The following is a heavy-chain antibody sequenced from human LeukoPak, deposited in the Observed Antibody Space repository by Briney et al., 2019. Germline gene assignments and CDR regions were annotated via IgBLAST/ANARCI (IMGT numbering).Heavy chain of an antibody. J-gene: IGHJ6*04. CDR1: GFTFGDYA. Sequence: GGSLRLSCTASGFTFGDYAMSWVRRAPGKGLEWVGFIRSKAYGGTTEYAASVKGRFTISRDDSKSIAYLQMNSLKTEDTAVYYCTRDQLRYFDWLLVGMDVWGKGTTVTVSS. D-gene: IGHD3-9*01. V-gene: IGHV3-49*04. CDR3: TRDQLRYFDWLLVGMDV. CDR2: IRSKAYGGTT.